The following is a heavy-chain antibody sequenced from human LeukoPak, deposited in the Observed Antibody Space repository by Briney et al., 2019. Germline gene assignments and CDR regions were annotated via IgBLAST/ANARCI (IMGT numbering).Heavy chain of an antibody. D-gene: IGHD2-2*01. V-gene: IGHV5-51*01. CDR2: IHPGDADT. CDR1: GYSFTSYS. Sequence: GESLKISCKASGYSFTSYSIGWVRQMPGKGLEWMGIIHPGDADTRYSPSFEGQVTISADKSISTAYLRWSSLKASDSAIYYCARRYCSSTSCNPYFFDFWGQGTLVTVSS. CDR3: ARRYCSSTSCNPYFFDF. J-gene: IGHJ4*02.